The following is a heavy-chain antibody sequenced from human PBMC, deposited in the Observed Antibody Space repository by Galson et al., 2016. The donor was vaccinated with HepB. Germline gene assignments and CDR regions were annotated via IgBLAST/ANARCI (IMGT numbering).Heavy chain of an antibody. V-gene: IGHV3-74*01. CDR1: EFMFSSYW. CDR3: ARGRPGYRALFEY. Sequence: SLRLSCAASEFMFSSYWMYWVRQAPGKGLVWVSRIGGDESSTSYADSVKGRFSISRDNAKNTLYMQMNSLRAEDTGVYYCARGRPGYRALFEYWGQGTLVTVSS. D-gene: IGHD6-25*01. CDR2: IGGDESST. J-gene: IGHJ4*02.